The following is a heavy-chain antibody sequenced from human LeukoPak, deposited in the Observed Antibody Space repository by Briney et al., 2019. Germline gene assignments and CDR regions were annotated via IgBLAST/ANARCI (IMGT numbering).Heavy chain of an antibody. J-gene: IGHJ4*02. V-gene: IGHV4-4*09. CDR1: GVSIGSYY. CDR2: IYNAGTT. D-gene: IGHD2-2*01. Sequence: SETLSLTCTVSGVSIGSYYWSWIRQPPGKGLEWLGYIYNAGTTNYSPSLQSRLNITVDTSKNQFSLKLSSVTAADTAVYYCARPERDTSWYYFDYWGQGTLVTVSS. CDR3: ARPERDTSWYYFDY.